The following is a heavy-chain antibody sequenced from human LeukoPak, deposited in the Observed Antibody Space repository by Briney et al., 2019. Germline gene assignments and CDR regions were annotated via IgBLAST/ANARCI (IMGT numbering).Heavy chain of an antibody. J-gene: IGHJ3*02. D-gene: IGHD2-15*01. V-gene: IGHV1-18*01. CDR1: GYTFTSYG. CDR2: ISAYNGNT. Sequence: ASVKVSCKASGYTFTSYGISWVQQAPGQGLEWMGWISAYNGNTNYAQKLQGRVTMTTDTSTSTAYMELRSLRSDDTAVYYCAREGVAATLDDAFDIWGQGTMVTVSS. CDR3: AREGVAATLDDAFDI.